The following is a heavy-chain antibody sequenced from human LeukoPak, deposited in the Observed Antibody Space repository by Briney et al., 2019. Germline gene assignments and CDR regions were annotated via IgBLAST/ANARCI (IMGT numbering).Heavy chain of an antibody. CDR2: TYSGGTT. J-gene: IGHJ4*02. Sequence: GGSLRLSCVASGFTVSTHYMSWVRQAPGKGLEWVSVTYSGGTTYYADSVKGRFTISTDNSQNTLYLQMNSLRPEDTAVYYCARDQNYWGQGTLVTVSS. V-gene: IGHV3-66*02. CDR3: ARDQNY. CDR1: GFTVSTHY.